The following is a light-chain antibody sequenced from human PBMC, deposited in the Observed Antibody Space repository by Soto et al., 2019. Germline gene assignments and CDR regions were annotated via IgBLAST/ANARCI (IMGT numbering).Light chain of an antibody. CDR2: MNN. V-gene: IGLV1-47*01. CDR1: SSNIGSNY. Sequence: QLVLTQPPSASGTPGQRVTISCSGSSSNIGSNYVYWYQQLPGTAPKLLIYMNNQRPSGVPDRFSGSKSGTSASLAITELRSEDEADYYCAAWDDSLSANFVFGTGTKVTVL. J-gene: IGLJ1*01. CDR3: AAWDDSLSANFV.